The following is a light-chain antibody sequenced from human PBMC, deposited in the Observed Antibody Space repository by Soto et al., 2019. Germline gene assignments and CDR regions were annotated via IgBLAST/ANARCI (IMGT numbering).Light chain of an antibody. J-gene: IGKJ1*01. V-gene: IGKV2-30*01. Sequence: DVVMTQSPLSLPVTLGQPASISCRSSQGLVDTDGNTYLNWFQQRPGQSPRRLISQVSNRDSGVXDXXSGSRSATDFTLKISRVEAEDVGVYFCMQGTRWPWTFGQGTKVEIK. CDR2: QVS. CDR3: MQGTRWPWT. CDR1: QGLVDTDGNTY.